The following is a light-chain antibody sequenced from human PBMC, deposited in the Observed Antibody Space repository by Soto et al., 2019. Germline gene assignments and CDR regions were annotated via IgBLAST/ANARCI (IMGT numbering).Light chain of an antibody. CDR2: GAS. V-gene: IGKV3-20*01. J-gene: IGKJ1*01. CDR1: QSVSSSC. CDR3: QQYGSSPQT. Sequence: EVELTQSPGSLSMSQGERATLSCRASQSVSSSCLAWYQQKPGQAPRLLIYGASSRATGIPDRFSGSGSGTDFTLTISRLEPEDFAVYYCQQYGSSPQTFGQGTKVDIK.